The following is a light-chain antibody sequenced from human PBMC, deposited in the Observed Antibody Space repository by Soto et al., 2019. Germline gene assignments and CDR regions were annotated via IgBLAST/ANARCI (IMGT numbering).Light chain of an antibody. CDR2: DAA. V-gene: IGKV1-5*01. Sequence: DIQMTQSPSTLSASVGDRVTITCRASQSISSWLAWYQQKPGKAPKLLIYDAATLESWVPSRFSGSGSGTEFTLTISSLQPDDFATYYCQQYSIYWNTFGQGTKLEIK. J-gene: IGKJ2*01. CDR1: QSISSW. CDR3: QQYSIYWNT.